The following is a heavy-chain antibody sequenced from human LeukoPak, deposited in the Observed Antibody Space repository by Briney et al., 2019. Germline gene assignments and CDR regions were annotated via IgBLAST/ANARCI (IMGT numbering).Heavy chain of an antibody. Sequence: GGSLRLCCAASGFTFSSYAMSWVRQAPGKGLEWVSAVSGNGAGTFYTDSVKGRFTISRDNSRHTLYLQMDSLRAEDTAVYYCAKVWADYDFWSAYYWYFDLWGRGTLVTVSS. CDR2: VSGNGAGT. V-gene: IGHV3-23*01. D-gene: IGHD3-3*01. J-gene: IGHJ2*01. CDR3: AKVWADYDFWSAYYWYFDL. CDR1: GFTFSSYA.